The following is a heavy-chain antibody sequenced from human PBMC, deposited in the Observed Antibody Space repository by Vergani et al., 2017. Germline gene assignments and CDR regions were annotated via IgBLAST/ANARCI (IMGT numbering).Heavy chain of an antibody. CDR3: ARSDLTITRYFQH. CDR1: GGPISSSSYY. Sequence: QLQLQESGPGLVKPSETLSLTCTVSGGPISSSSYYWGWIRQPPGKGLEWIGSIYYSGSTYYNPSLKNRVTISVDTSKHQFSLKLSSVTAADTAVYYCARSDLTITRYFQHWGQGTLVTVPS. D-gene: IGHD4/OR15-4a*01. CDR2: IYYSGST. V-gene: IGHV4-39*01. J-gene: IGHJ1*01.